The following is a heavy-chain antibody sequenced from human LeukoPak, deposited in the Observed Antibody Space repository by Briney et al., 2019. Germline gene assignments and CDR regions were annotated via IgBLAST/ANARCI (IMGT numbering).Heavy chain of an antibody. V-gene: IGHV3-73*01. CDR3: TSRRRPVDY. Sequence: GGSLRLSCAASGFTFSGSAMHWVRQASGKGLEWVGRIRSKAKSYATAYAASVKGRFTISRDDSKNTAYLQMNSLKTEDTAVYYCTSRRRPVDYWGQGTLVTVSS. J-gene: IGHJ4*02. CDR2: IRSKAKSYAT. CDR1: GFTFSGSA. D-gene: IGHD1-1*01.